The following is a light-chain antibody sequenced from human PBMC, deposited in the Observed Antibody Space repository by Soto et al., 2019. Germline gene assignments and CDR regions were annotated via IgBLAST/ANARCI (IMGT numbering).Light chain of an antibody. Sequence: QSVLTQPASVSGSPGQSITISCTGTGSDIGGYNYVSWYQQHPGKAPKLMIYEVTNRPSGVSNRFSGSKSGNTASLTISGLQAEDEADYYCSSYASSSTLVFGGATKLTVL. V-gene: IGLV2-14*01. CDR2: EVT. CDR3: SSYASSSTLV. CDR1: GSDIGGYNY. J-gene: IGLJ2*01.